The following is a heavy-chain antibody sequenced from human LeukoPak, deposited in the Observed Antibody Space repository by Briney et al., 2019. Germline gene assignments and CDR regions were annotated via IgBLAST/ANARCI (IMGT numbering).Heavy chain of an antibody. V-gene: IGHV4-34*01. CDR3: ASRKLGNDY. J-gene: IGHJ4*02. CDR1: GGSFSVYY. D-gene: IGHD7-27*01. CDR2: INHRGST. Sequence: PSETLSLTCAVYGGSFSVYYWSWIRQPPGKGLEWIGEINHRGSTNYNPSLKSRVTISVDTSKNQFSLKLSSVTAADTAVYYCASRKLGNDYWGQGTLVTVSS.